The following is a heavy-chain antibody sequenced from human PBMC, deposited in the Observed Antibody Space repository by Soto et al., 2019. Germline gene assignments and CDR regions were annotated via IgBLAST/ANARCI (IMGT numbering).Heavy chain of an antibody. J-gene: IGHJ6*02. CDR2: LSWNGVTI. D-gene: IGHD3-9*01. CDR1: GFTFDDYA. Sequence: DVQLVESGGDLVQPGRSLRLSCAASGFTFDDYAMHWVRQVPGKGLQWVSGLSWNGVTIGYAASVKGRFAISIDNEKTPTYSQGTGLGPHPTGLSYCAAPRVYDISDDSGFTDGMDVWCLGTT. CDR3: AAPRVYDISDDSGFTDGMDV. V-gene: IGHV3-9*01.